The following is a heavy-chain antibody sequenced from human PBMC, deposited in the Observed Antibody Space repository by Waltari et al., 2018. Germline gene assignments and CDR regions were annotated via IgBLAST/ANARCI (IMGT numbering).Heavy chain of an antibody. CDR3: AKHPTYYYDSSGYSHVDY. V-gene: IGHV3-23*01. Sequence: EVQLLESGGGLVQPGGSLRLSCAASGFTFSSYAMSWVRQAPGKGLEWVSAISGSGGSTYYADSVKGRFTISRDKSKNTLYLQMNSLRAEDTAVDYCAKHPTYYYDSSGYSHVDYWGQGTLVTVSS. CDR2: ISGSGGST. J-gene: IGHJ4*02. D-gene: IGHD3-22*01. CDR1: GFTFSSYA.